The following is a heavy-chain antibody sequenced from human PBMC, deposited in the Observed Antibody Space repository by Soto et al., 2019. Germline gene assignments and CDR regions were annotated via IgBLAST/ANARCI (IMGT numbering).Heavy chain of an antibody. CDR2: IYSGGST. D-gene: IGHD6-13*01. Sequence: EVQLVESGGGLVQPGGSLRLSCAASGFTVSSNYMSWVRQAPGKGLEWVSVIYSGGSTYYADSVKGRFTISRDNSKNTLYLQMNSLRAEDTAVYYCARVYRGQQLPYFDYWGQGTLVTVSS. V-gene: IGHV3-66*01. CDR3: ARVYRGQQLPYFDY. CDR1: GFTVSSNY. J-gene: IGHJ4*02.